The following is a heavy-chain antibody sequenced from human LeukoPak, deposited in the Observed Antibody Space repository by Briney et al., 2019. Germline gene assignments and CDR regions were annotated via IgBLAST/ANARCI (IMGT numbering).Heavy chain of an antibody. Sequence: GASVKVSCKASGYTFTGYYMRWVRQAPGQGLEWMGWINPISGGTNYAQKFQGRVTMTRDTSISTAYMELSRLRSDDTAVYYCARVGDIVVVVAATPRHFQHWGQGTLVTVSS. V-gene: IGHV1-2*02. CDR1: GYTFTGYY. J-gene: IGHJ1*01. CDR2: INPISGGT. CDR3: ARVGDIVVVVAATPRHFQH. D-gene: IGHD2-15*01.